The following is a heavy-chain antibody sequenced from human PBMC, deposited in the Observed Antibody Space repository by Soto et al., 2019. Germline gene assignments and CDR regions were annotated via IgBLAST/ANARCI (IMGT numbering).Heavy chain of an antibody. Sequence: GGSLRLCCAASGFTFSNAWMSWVRQAPGKGLEWVGRIKSKTDGGTTDYAAPVKGRFTISRDDSKNTLYLQMNSLKTEDTAVYYCTTQGVWFGELLLATDAYASWVQETLVT. D-gene: IGHD3-10*01. CDR1: GFTFSNAW. CDR3: TTQGVWFGELLLATDAYAS. CDR2: IKSKTDGGTT. J-gene: IGHJ4*01. V-gene: IGHV3-15*01.